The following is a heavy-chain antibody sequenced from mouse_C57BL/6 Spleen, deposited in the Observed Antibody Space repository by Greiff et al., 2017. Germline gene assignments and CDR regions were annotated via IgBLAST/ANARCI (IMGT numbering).Heavy chain of an antibody. Sequence: VKVVESGPGLVQPSQSLSITCTVSGFSLTSYGVHWVRQSPGKGLEWLGVIWSGGSTDYNAAFISRLSISKDNSKSQVFFKMNSLQADDTAIYYCAGETGFYAMDYWGQGTSVTVSS. J-gene: IGHJ4*01. CDR2: IWSGGST. CDR3: AGETGFYAMDY. V-gene: IGHV2-2*01. CDR1: GFSLTSYG.